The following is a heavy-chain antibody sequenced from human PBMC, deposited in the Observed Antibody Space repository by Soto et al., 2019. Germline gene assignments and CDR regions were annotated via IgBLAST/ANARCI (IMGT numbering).Heavy chain of an antibody. CDR1: GFTFSSYG. J-gene: IGHJ3*02. CDR3: ARGRPRRRNDAFDI. D-gene: IGHD6-6*01. V-gene: IGHV3-33*01. CDR2: IWYDGSNK. Sequence: GGSLRLSCAASGFTFSSYGMHWVRQAPGKGLEWVAVIWYDGSNKYYADSVKGRFTISRDNSKNTLYLQMNSLRAEDTAVYYCARGRPRRRNDAFDIWGQGTMVTVSS.